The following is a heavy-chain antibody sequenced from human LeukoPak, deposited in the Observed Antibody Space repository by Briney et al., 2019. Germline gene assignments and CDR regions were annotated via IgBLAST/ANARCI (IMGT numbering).Heavy chain of an antibody. CDR3: ATDLGYCSGGSCYSWFDP. CDR1: GYTLTELS. J-gene: IGHJ5*02. D-gene: IGHD2-15*01. CDR2: FDPEDGET. V-gene: IGHV1-24*01. Sequence: ASVKVSCKVSGYTLTELSMRWVRQAPGKGLEWMGGFDPEDGETIYAQKFQGRVTMTEDTSTDTAYMELSSLRSEDTAVYYCATDLGYCSGGSCYSWFDPWGQGTLVTVSS.